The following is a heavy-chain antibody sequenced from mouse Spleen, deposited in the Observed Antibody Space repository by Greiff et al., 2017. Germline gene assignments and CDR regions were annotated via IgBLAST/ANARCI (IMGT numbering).Heavy chain of an antibody. CDR2: ISSGGSYT. V-gene: IGHV5-6*02. J-gene: IGHJ2*01. CDR3: ARRNWESVDY. Sequence: EVMLVESGGDLVKPGGSLKLSCAASGFTFSSYGMSWVRQTPDKRLEWVATISSGGSYTYYPDSVKGRFTISRDNAKNTLYLQMSSLKSEDTAMYYCARRNWESVDYWGQGTTLTVSS. D-gene: IGHD4-1*01. CDR1: GFTFSSYG.